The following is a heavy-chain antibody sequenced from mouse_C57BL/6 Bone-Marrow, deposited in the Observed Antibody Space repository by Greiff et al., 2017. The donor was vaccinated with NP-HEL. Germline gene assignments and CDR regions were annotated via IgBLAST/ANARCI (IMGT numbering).Heavy chain of an antibody. CDR3: ASGDGSSYWYFDV. Sequence: QVQLQQPGAELVMPGASVKLSCKASGYTFTSYWMHWVKQRPGQGLEWIGEIDPSDSYTNYNQKFKGKSTLTVDKSSSTAYMQLSSLTSEDSAVYYCASGDGSSYWYFDVWGTGTTVTVSS. D-gene: IGHD1-1*01. CDR1: GYTFTSYW. CDR2: IDPSDSYT. V-gene: IGHV1-69*01. J-gene: IGHJ1*03.